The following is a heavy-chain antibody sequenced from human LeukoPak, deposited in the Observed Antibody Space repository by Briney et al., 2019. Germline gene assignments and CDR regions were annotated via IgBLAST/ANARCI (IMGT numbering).Heavy chain of an antibody. D-gene: IGHD6-6*01. J-gene: IGHJ4*02. CDR1: GFTFNSYA. V-gene: IGHV3-23*01. Sequence: GGSLRLSCAPSGFTFNSYAMTWVRQAPGKGLEWVSHINEGGGRKYYVDSVKGRFTISRDNSKNPLYLQMNSLRAEDTAVYYCARVEGYSSSSGPYYFDYWGQGTLVTVSS. CDR3: ARVEGYSSSSGPYYFDY. CDR2: INEGGGRK.